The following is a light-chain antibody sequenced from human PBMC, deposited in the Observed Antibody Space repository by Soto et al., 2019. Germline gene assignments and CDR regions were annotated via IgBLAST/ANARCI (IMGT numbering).Light chain of an antibody. CDR2: DAS. J-gene: IGKJ4*01. CDR1: QSVKNNY. V-gene: IGKV3-20*01. Sequence: EIVLKQSPDTLSLSPGERATLSCRPSQSVKNNYLAWYQQKPGQPPRFLIYDASSRATGIPDRFSGSGSGTDFTLTISRLEPEDVAVYYCQQYGSTPLTFGGGTKVDIK. CDR3: QQYGSTPLT.